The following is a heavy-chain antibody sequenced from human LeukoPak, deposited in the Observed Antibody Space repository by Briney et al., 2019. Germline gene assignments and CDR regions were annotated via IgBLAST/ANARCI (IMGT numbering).Heavy chain of an antibody. CDR2: FDPEDGET. Sequence: ASVKVSCKVSGYTLTELSMHWVRQAPGKGLEWMGGFDPEDGETIYAQKFQGRVTMTEDTSTDTAYMELSSLRAEDTAVYYCATLTKNIAAAGTVFDYWGQGSLVTVSS. V-gene: IGHV1-24*01. D-gene: IGHD6-13*01. J-gene: IGHJ4*02. CDR1: GYTLTELS. CDR3: ATLTKNIAAAGTVFDY.